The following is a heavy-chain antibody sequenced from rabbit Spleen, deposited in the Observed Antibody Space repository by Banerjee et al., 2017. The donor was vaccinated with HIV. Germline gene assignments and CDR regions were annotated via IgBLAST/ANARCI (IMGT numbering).Heavy chain of an antibody. Sequence: QEQLVESGGGLVKPGASLTLTCKASGFSFSNKAVMCWVRQAPGKGLEWIACIYAGSSGSTYYASWAKGRFTISKTSSTTVTLQMTSLTAADTATYFCARDYAGNSYYTYFNLWGPGTLVTVS. CDR2: IYAGSSGST. V-gene: IGHV1S45*01. D-gene: IGHD8-1*01. J-gene: IGHJ4*01. CDR3: ARDYAGNSYYTYFNL. CDR1: GFSFSNKAV.